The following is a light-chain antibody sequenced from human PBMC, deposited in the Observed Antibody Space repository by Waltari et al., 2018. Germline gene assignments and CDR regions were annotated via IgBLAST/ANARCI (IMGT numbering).Light chain of an antibody. Sequence: DIQMTQSPSTLSASVRDRVTITCRASQSISEYLAWYQQKPGKAPKLLIYKASSLESGVPSRFSGSGSGTEFTLTISSLQPDDFATYYCQQYNTYSGTFGRGTTVDVK. V-gene: IGKV1-5*03. CDR1: QSISEY. J-gene: IGKJ1*01. CDR3: QQYNTYSGT. CDR2: KAS.